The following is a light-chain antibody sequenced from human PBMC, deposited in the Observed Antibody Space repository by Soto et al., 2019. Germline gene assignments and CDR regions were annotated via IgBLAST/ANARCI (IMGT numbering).Light chain of an antibody. V-gene: IGKV1-5*01. CDR2: DGS. J-gene: IGKJ2*01. CDR3: QQYSSSWNT. Sequence: DIQMTQSPSTLSASLGDRVTITCRASQSVSNWLAWYQQKPGKAPKLLIYDGSSLERGVPARFSGRGSGTEFTLTISSLQPDDLATYYCQQYSSSWNTFGQGTKVEIK. CDR1: QSVSNW.